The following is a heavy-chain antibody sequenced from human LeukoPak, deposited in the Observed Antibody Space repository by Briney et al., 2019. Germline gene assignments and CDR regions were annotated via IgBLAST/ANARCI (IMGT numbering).Heavy chain of an antibody. D-gene: IGHD4-11*01. CDR3: AKDAQRGFDYSNSLEY. J-gene: IGHJ4*02. Sequence: PGGSLRLSCAASGFIFNHHAMHWVRQAPGKGLQWVAVIWSGKSNRFYADSVRGRFTISRDDSRKTVYLQMERLTAEDTAIYYCAKDAQRGFDYSNSLEYWGQGALVTVAS. CDR1: GFIFNHHA. CDR2: IWSGKSNR. V-gene: IGHV3-33*06.